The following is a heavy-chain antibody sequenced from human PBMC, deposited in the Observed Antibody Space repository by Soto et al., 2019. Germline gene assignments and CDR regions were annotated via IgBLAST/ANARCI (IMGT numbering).Heavy chain of an antibody. Sequence: GGSLRLSCAASGFTFSSYGMHWVRQAPGKGLEWVAVIWYDGSNKYYADSVKGRFTISRDNSKNTLYLQMNSLRAEDTAVYYCARDREYSSSFFDYWGQGTLVTVSS. D-gene: IGHD6-6*01. CDR2: IWYDGSNK. CDR3: ARDREYSSSFFDY. V-gene: IGHV3-33*01. J-gene: IGHJ4*02. CDR1: GFTFSSYG.